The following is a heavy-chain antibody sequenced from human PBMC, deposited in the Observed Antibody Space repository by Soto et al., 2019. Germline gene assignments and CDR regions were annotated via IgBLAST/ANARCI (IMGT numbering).Heavy chain of an antibody. Sequence: GGSLRPSCAASGFTFSNYAMSWVRQAPGRGLEWVSAIRHDSYPTYYADPVQGRFTISRDNSKNTLYRQMTSLRSDDTAVYYWAKDHWTYYGFSDYWGQGALVTVSS. J-gene: IGHJ4*02. CDR2: IRHDSYPT. CDR1: GFTFSNYA. D-gene: IGHD3-10*01. V-gene: IGHV3-23*01. CDR3: AKDHWTYYGFSDY.